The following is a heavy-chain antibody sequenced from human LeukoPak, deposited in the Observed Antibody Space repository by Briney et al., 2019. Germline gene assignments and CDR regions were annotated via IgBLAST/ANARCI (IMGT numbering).Heavy chain of an antibody. Sequence: SETLSLTCTVSGGSISSSSYYWGWIRQPPGKGLEWIGSIYYSGSTYYNPSLKSRVTISVDTSKNQFSLKLSSVTAADTAVYYCARVGGYYDSRRAFDIWGQGTMVTVSS. CDR1: GGSISSSSYY. J-gene: IGHJ3*02. CDR3: ARVGGYYDSRRAFDI. V-gene: IGHV4-39*07. D-gene: IGHD3-22*01. CDR2: IYYSGST.